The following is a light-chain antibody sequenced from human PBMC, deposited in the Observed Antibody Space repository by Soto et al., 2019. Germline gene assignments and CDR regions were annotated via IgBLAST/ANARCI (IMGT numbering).Light chain of an antibody. CDR1: QGISTW. CDR2: DAS. J-gene: IGKJ4*02. CDR3: QQYKSHPHT. V-gene: IGKV1D-16*01. Sequence: DIQMTQSPSSLSASVGDRVTITCRASQGISTWLAWYQQKPEKAPKTLIFDASTLQSGVPSRFSGSGSGTDFTLTITSLPPEAFANNYCQQYKSHPHTFGGGTKVDIK.